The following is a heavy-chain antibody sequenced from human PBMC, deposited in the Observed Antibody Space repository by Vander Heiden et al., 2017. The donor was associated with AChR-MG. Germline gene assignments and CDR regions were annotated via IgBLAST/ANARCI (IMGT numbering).Heavy chain of an antibody. Sequence: QVQLQLWGAGLLKPSETLSLTCAVHGGSFSGYYWSWIRQPPGKGLEWIGEINHSESTNYNPSLKSRVTISVDTSKNQFSLKLSSVTAADTAVYYCARGPLHYGSGSYSLDYWGQGTLVTVSS. CDR3: ARGPLHYGSGSYSLDY. CDR1: GGSFSGYY. J-gene: IGHJ4*02. CDR2: INHSEST. V-gene: IGHV4-34*01. D-gene: IGHD3-10*01.